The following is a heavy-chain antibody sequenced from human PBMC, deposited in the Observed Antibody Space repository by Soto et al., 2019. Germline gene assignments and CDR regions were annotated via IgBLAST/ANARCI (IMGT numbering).Heavy chain of an antibody. D-gene: IGHD3-3*01. CDR3: ARDIATVLRFLEWSRTYYYYGMDV. Sequence: HPGGSLRLSCAASGFTFSSYWMSWVRQSPGKGLEWVANIKQDGSEKYYVDSVKGRFTISRDNAKNSLYLQMNSLRAEDTAVYYCARDIATVLRFLEWSRTYYYYGMDVWGQGTTVTVSS. CDR1: GFTFSSYW. V-gene: IGHV3-7*01. CDR2: IKQDGSEK. J-gene: IGHJ6*02.